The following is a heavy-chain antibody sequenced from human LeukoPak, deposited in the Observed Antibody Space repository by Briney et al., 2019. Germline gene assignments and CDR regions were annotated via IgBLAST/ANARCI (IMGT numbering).Heavy chain of an antibody. CDR3: AKDKDVYAYGGVDY. V-gene: IGHV3-23*01. CDR2: ISGGGGRT. J-gene: IGHJ4*02. CDR1: GFAFSTYA. D-gene: IGHD3-10*01. Sequence: GGSLRLSCAVSGFAFSTYAMSWVRQSPGKGLEWVSGISGGGGRTYYADSVKGRFTISRENSNNTLFLQMNSLRVEDTAVYYCAKDKDVYAYGGVDYWGQGTLVTVSS.